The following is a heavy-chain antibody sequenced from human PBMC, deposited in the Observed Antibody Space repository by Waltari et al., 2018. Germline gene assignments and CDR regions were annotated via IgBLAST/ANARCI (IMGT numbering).Heavy chain of an antibody. CDR1: GFTFGDYA. Sequence: EVQLVESGGGLVQPGRSLRLSCTASGFTFGDYAMSWVRQAPGKGLEWVGFIRSKAYGGTTEYAASVKGRFTISRDDSKSIAYLQMNSLKTEDTAVYYCTRVRSPYGSGSYEVDYWGQGTLVTVSS. D-gene: IGHD3-10*01. CDR2: IRSKAYGGTT. V-gene: IGHV3-49*04. J-gene: IGHJ4*02. CDR3: TRVRSPYGSGSYEVDY.